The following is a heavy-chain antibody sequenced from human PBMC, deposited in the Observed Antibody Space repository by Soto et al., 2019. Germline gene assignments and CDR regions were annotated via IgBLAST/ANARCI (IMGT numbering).Heavy chain of an antibody. D-gene: IGHD2-21*02. V-gene: IGHV3-53*01. J-gene: IGHJ4*02. CDR2: IYSGGST. CDR1: GFTVSRNY. CDR3: ASPAHTYCCGDCYIH. Sequence: EVQLVESGGGLIQPGGSLRLSCAASGFTVSRNYMSWVRQAPGKGLEWVSVIYSGGSTYYADSVKGRFTISRDNSKNTLYLQMNSLRAEDTAVYYCASPAHTYCCGDCYIHWGQGTLVTVSS.